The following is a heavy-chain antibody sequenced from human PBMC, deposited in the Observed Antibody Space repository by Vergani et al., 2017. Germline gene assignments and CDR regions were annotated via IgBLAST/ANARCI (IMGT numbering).Heavy chain of an antibody. J-gene: IGHJ5*02. CDR3: ARGETRTDWFDP. V-gene: IGHV4-61*02. D-gene: IGHD3/OR15-3a*01. CDR1: GVSMQSGRFY. CDR2: VYPSGTT. Sequence: QVQLHESGPGLVKPSETLSLICSVSGVSMQSGRFYWTWLRETAERRLEWIGRVYPSGTTNYNPSLNGRVTILVDKSKNILSLRLNSVTAADTAVYYCARGETRTDWFDPWGQGTLVTVSS.